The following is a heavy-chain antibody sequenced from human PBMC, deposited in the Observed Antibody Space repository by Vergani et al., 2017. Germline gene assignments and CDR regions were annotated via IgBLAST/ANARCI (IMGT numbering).Heavy chain of an antibody. D-gene: IGHD2-15*01. Sequence: QVQLVESGGGVVQPGTSLRLSCEASGFKFSQFGMHWVRQGPGKGLEWIGHIHTGGSTDLNPSFKSRVSISVDTSKSQFSLKLNSVTVADTAVYYCARSRPYCTSGSCPAIWGQGTLVTVSS. CDR1: GFKFSQFG. CDR3: ARSRPYCTSGSCPAI. CDR2: IHTGGSTD. J-gene: IGHJ4*02. V-gene: IGHV4-4*09.